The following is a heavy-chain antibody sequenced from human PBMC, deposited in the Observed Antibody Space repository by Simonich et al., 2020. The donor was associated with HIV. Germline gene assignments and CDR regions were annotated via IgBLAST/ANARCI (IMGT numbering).Heavy chain of an antibody. CDR3: ARGAPSVAAAREVWFDP. D-gene: IGHD6-25*01. CDR2: INPSGRP. V-gene: IGHV4-34*01. CDR1: GVSFNGYY. J-gene: IGHJ5*02. Sequence: QVHLQQWGAGLLKPSETLSLTCAVYGVSFNGYYWTWIRQPPGKGLEVIGEINPSGRPNDNPSLKSRGIISVGESKNQFSLKLRSVTAADTAVYSCARGAPSVAAAREVWFDPWGQGTLVTVSS.